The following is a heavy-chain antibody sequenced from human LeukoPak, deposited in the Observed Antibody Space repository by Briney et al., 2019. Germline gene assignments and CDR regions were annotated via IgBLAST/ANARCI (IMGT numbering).Heavy chain of an antibody. V-gene: IGHV3-23*01. CDR2: ITGSGSTT. J-gene: IGHJ4*02. Sequence: GGPLRLSCAAAGFTFSSFAMNWVRQAPGKGLEWVSTITGSGSTTFYADSVKGRFTISRDNSKKTLFLQMNSLRAEDTAVYFCAKQIVVVTAGMNYFDNWGQGTLVTVSS. D-gene: IGHD2-15*01. CDR1: GFTFSSFA. CDR3: AKQIVVVTAGMNYFDN.